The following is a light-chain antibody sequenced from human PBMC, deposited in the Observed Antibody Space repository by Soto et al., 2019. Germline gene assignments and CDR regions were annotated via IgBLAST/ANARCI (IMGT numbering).Light chain of an antibody. CDR3: QQYNNWPFPSWT. J-gene: IGKJ1*01. Sequence: EIVMTQSPATLSVSPGERATLSCRASQSVSSNLAWYQQKPGQAPRLLIYGASTRATGIPARFSGSGSGTEFTLTISSLQSEDFAVYYCQQYNNWPFPSWTFGQGDQGGNQT. CDR2: GAS. CDR1: QSVSSN. V-gene: IGKV3-15*01.